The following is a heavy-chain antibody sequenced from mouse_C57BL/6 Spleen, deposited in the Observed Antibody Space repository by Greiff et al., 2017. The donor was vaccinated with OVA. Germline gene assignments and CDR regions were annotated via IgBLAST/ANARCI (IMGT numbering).Heavy chain of an antibody. CDR2: IHPNSGST. D-gene: IGHD1-1*01. CDR3: ARYYYGSSYDFDY. Sequence: QVQLQQPGAELVKPGASVKLSCKASGYTFTSYWMHWVKQRPGQGLEWIGMIHPNSGSTNYNEKFKSKATLTVDKSSSTAYMQLSILTSEDSAVYYCARYYYGSSYDFDYWGQGTTLTVSS. CDR1: GYTFTSYW. V-gene: IGHV1-64*01. J-gene: IGHJ2*01.